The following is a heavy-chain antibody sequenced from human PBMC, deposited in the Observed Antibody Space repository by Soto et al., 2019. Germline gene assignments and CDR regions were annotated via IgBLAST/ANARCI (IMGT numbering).Heavy chain of an antibody. J-gene: IGHJ4*02. Sequence: GGSLRLSCAASGFTFSSYAMHWVRQAPGKGLEYVSAISSNGGSTYYANSVKGRFTISRDNSKNTLYLQMGSLRAEDMAVYYCARAPLAAPLWGQGTLVTVSS. V-gene: IGHV3-64*01. CDR1: GFTFSSYA. CDR3: ARAPLAAPL. CDR2: ISSNGGST. D-gene: IGHD3-16*01.